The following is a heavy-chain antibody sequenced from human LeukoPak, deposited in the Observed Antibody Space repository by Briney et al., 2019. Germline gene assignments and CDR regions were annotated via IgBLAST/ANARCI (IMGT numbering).Heavy chain of an antibody. V-gene: IGHV1-18*01. Sequence: ASVKVSCKVSGYTLTELSMHWVRQAPGQGLEWMGWIGAYNGNTNYAQKLQGRVTMTTDTSTSTAYMELRSLRSDDTAVYYCAATRRSGYVIFDYWGQGTLVTVSS. CDR1: GYTLTELS. D-gene: IGHD5-12*01. CDR2: IGAYNGNT. CDR3: AATRRSGYVIFDY. J-gene: IGHJ4*02.